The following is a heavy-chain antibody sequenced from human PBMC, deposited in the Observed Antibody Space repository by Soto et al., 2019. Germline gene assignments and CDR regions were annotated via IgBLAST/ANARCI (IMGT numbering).Heavy chain of an antibody. J-gene: IGHJ4*02. CDR3: AKDRGGDCTDNSCYFGADY. Sequence: GGSLRLSCVGSGFTFSSYGMHWVRQAPGKGLGCVAVISDTGSSHYYAASVEGRFTISRENSKNTLSLHMDRLRVEDTAVYYCAKDRGGDCTDNSCYFGADYWGQGTPVTVS. CDR1: GFTFSSYG. D-gene: IGHD2-2*01. V-gene: IGHV3-30*18. CDR2: ISDTGSSH.